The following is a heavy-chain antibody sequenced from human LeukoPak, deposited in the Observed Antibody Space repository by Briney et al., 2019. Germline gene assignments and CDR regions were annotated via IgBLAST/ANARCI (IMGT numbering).Heavy chain of an antibody. J-gene: IGHJ4*02. CDR1: GFTFSSHY. CDR3: AREGNGLGKYPIDN. Sequence: PGGSLRLSCVASGFTFSSHYMNWVRQAQGEGLEWVSSITSKSENRYNADAEKGRFTISRDNAKNSLYLQMNSLRAEDTAVYFCAREGNGLGKYPIDNWGQGTLVTVSS. V-gene: IGHV3-21*01. D-gene: IGHD3-16*01. CDR2: ITSKSENR.